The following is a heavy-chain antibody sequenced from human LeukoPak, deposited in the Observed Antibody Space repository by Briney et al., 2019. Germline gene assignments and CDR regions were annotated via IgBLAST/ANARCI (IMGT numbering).Heavy chain of an antibody. J-gene: IGHJ4*02. CDR1: GYTSSTSG. D-gene: IGHD3-16*01. CDR3: ARDWGSIKVITDY. CDR2: ISSNSDNT. Sequence: AAVKVSCKATGYTSSTSGIAWVRQAPGQGLEWMGWISSNSDNTNYAQKLQGRVTMTTDTSTSTAYMEVRSLRSDDTAVYYCARDWGSIKVITDYWGQGTLVTVSS. V-gene: IGHV1-18*01.